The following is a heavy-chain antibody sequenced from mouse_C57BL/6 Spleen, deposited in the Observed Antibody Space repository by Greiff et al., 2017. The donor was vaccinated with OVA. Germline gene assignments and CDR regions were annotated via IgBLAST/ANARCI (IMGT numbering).Heavy chain of an antibody. CDR1: GYTFTDHT. V-gene: IGHV1-78*01. Sequence: VQRVESDAELVKPGASVKISCKVSGYTFTDHTIHWMKQRPEQGLEWIGYIYPRDGSTKYNEKFKGKATLTADKSSSTAYMQLNSLTSEDSAVYFCARGWLLPYWYFDVWGTGTTVTVSS. J-gene: IGHJ1*03. CDR2: IYPRDGST. CDR3: ARGWLLPYWYFDV. D-gene: IGHD2-3*01.